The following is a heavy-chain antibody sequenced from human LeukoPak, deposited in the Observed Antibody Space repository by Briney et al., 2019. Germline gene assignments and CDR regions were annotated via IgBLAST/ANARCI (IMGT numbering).Heavy chain of an antibody. J-gene: IGHJ6*03. CDR1: GGSFSGYY. CDR2: VDHTGST. CDR3: ARGRVSSSTWYSTYYYYFYMDV. D-gene: IGHD4-11*01. Sequence: SETLSLTCAVYGGSFSGYYWSWIRQPPGKGLEWIGYVDHTGSTNFNPSLNGRVSISRDTSKNLFSLRLRSVTAADTAVYFCARGRVSSSTWYSTYYYYFYMDVWGKGTTVTVSS. V-gene: IGHV4-59*01.